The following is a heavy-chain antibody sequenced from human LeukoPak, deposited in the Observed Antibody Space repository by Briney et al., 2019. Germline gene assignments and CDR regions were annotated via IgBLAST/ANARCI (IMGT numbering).Heavy chain of an antibody. CDR3: ARALARETYNWFDP. D-gene: IGHD3-10*01. J-gene: IGHJ5*02. CDR2: TYYRSKWYN. CDR1: GDSVSSNSAA. Sequence: SQTLSLTCAISGDSVSSNSAAWNWIRQSPSRGLEWLGRTYYRSKWYNDYAVSVKSRITINPDTSKNQFSLKLSSVTAADTAVYYCARALARETYNWFDPWGQGTLVTVSS. V-gene: IGHV6-1*01.